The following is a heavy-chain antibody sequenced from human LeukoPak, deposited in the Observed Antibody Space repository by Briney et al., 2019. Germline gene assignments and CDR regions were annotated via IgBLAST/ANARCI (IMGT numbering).Heavy chain of an antibody. CDR3: AKDAGTTVTTSRDAFDI. CDR1: GFTFSSYS. D-gene: IGHD4-11*01. CDR2: ISSSSSYI. V-gene: IGHV3-21*04. J-gene: IGHJ3*02. Sequence: GGSLRLSCAASGFTFSSYSMNWVRQAPGKGLEWVSSISSSSSYIYYADSVKGRFTISRENAKNSLYLQMNSLRAEDTAVYYCAKDAGTTVTTSRDAFDIWGQGTMVTVSS.